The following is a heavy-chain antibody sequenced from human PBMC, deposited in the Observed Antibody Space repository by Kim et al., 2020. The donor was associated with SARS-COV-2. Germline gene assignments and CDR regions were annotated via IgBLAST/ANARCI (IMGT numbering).Heavy chain of an antibody. CDR2: ISSSGSTI. Sequence: GGSLRLSCAASGFTFSSYEMNWVRQAPGKGLEWVSYISSSGSTIYYADSVKGRFTISRDNAKNSLYLQMNSLRAEDTAVYYCARPRSGSYYLLFDYWGQGTLVTVSS. CDR1: GFTFSSYE. J-gene: IGHJ4*02. D-gene: IGHD1-26*01. CDR3: ARPRSGSYYLLFDY. V-gene: IGHV3-48*03.